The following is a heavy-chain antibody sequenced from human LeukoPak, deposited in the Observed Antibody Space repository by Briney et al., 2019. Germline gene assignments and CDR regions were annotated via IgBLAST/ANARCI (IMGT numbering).Heavy chain of an antibody. CDR1: GGTFSSYA. CDR2: INPSGGST. J-gene: IGHJ6*03. D-gene: IGHD3-10*01. Sequence: ASVKVSCKASGGTFSSYAISWVRQAPGQGLEWMGIINPSGGSTNYAQKFQGRVTMTRGTSTNTVYMELSSLRSEDTAVYYCARGPSITMVRGGQWYYYMDVWGKGTTVTISS. CDR3: ARGPSITMVRGGQWYYYMDV. V-gene: IGHV1-46*01.